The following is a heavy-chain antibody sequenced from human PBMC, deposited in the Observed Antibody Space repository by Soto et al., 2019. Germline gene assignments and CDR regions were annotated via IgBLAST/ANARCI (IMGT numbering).Heavy chain of an antibody. V-gene: IGHV3-30*03. Sequence: QVQLVESGGGVVQPGRSLRLSCAASGFTFSSYGRHWVRQAPGKGRERVAVISYDGSNKYYADSVKGRFTITRDNSKNTLYLQMKSLRAEATAVYYCAPWFGAFAYWGQGTLVTVSS. CDR2: ISYDGSNK. J-gene: IGHJ4*02. CDR3: APWFGAFAY. CDR1: GFTFSSYG. D-gene: IGHD3-10*01.